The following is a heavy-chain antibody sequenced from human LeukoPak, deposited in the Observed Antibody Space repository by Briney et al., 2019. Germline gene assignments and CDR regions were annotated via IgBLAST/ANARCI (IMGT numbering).Heavy chain of an antibody. D-gene: IGHD3-10*01. CDR1: GYTFTSYG. J-gene: IGHJ4*02. CDR3: ARDMVRGVIMPRDFDY. V-gene: IGHV1-18*01. Sequence: ASVKVSCKASGYTFTSYGISWVRQAPGQGLEWMGWISAYNGNTNYAQKLQGRVTMTTDTSTSTAYMELRSLRSDDTAVYYCARDMVRGVIMPRDFDYWGQGTLVTVSS. CDR2: ISAYNGNT.